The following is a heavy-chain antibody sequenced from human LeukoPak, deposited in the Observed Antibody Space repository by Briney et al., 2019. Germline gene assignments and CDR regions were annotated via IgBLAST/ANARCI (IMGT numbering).Heavy chain of an antibody. CDR3: ARLIYGDYVGRWFDP. V-gene: IGHV1-8*01. Sequence: ASVKVSRKASGYTFTSYDMQRVRQATAQGLEAMGWMNPNSGHTGYAHKFQGRVTMTRNTSISTAYMELSSLRSEDTAVYYCARLIYGDYVGRWFDPWGQGTLVTVSS. D-gene: IGHD4-17*01. J-gene: IGHJ5*02. CDR2: MNPNSGHT. CDR1: GYTFTSYD.